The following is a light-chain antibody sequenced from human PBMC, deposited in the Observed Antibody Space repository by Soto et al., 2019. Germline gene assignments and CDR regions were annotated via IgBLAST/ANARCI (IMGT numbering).Light chain of an antibody. Sequence: DIQMTQSPSSLSASVGDRVTITCRTSESISVYLNWYQKKPGKDPKLLIQAAVNLEGGVSSCFRGTGSVTDFTLSISTLQAEDFATYYCQQSYSTPTTFGKGTRLEIK. CDR2: AAV. V-gene: IGKV1-39*01. CDR1: ESISVY. J-gene: IGKJ5*01. CDR3: QQSYSTPTT.